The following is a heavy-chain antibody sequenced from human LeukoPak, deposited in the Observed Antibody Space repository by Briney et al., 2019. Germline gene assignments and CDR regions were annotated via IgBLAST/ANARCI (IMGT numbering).Heavy chain of an antibody. CDR2: IKQDGSEK. CDR3: ARVATTVTTGI. Sequence: GGSLRLSCAASGFTFSNYWMSWVRQVPGKGLEWVANIKQDGSEKYYVDSVKGRFTISRDNAKNSLYLQMNSLRAEDTAVYYCARVATTVTTGIWGQGTLVTVSS. D-gene: IGHD4-11*01. V-gene: IGHV3-7*01. CDR1: GFTFSNYW. J-gene: IGHJ4*02.